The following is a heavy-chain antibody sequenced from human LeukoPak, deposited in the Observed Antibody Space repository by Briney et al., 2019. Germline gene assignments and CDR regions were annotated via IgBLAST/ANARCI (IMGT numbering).Heavy chain of an antibody. J-gene: IGHJ4*02. CDR1: GFTLSSYA. D-gene: IGHD3-10*01. CDR2: ISGSGGST. Sequence: PGVSLRLSCAACGFTLSSYAMRGVRQAPGKGLEWVSAISGSGGSTYYADSVKGRFTISRDNSKNTLYLQMNSLRAEDTAVYYCAKEALFEEVLDYWGQGTLVTVSS. V-gene: IGHV3-23*01. CDR3: AKEALFEEVLDY.